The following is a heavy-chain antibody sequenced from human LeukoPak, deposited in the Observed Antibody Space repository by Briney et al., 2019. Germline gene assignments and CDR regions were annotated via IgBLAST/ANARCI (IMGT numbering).Heavy chain of an antibody. J-gene: IGHJ4*02. CDR1: GGSFSGYY. Sequence: SETLSLTCAVYGGSFSGYYWSWIRQPPREGLEWIGEINHSGSTNYNPSLKSRVTISVDTSKNQFSLKLSSVTAADTAAYYCARVYAPYYYDSSGYFGYWGQGTLVTVSS. CDR2: INHSGST. D-gene: IGHD3-22*01. V-gene: IGHV4-34*01. CDR3: ARVYAPYYYDSSGYFGY.